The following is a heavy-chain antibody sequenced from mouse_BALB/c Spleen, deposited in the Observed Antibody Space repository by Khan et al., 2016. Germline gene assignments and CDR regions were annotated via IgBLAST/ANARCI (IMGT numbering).Heavy chain of an antibody. Sequence: EVQLVESGPGLVKPSQSLSLTCTVTGYSITSDYAWNWIRQFPGNKLEWMGYISYTGSTRYNPSLKSRISFTRDTSKNQFFLQLHSVTTEVTVTYYCARSPTATRYFDVWGEGTTVTVSS. CDR3: ARSPTATRYFDV. CDR1: GYSITSDYA. CDR2: ISYTGST. V-gene: IGHV3-2*02. D-gene: IGHD1-2*01. J-gene: IGHJ1*01.